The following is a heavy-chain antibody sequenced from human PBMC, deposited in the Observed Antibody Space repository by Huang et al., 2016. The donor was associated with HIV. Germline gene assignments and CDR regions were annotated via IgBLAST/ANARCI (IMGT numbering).Heavy chain of an antibody. V-gene: IGHV4-34*02. CDR1: GGSLTDYF. Sequence: QVQLQQWGAQLVRPSETLSLTCAVYGGSLTDYFWTWIRQTPGKGLQWIGTISHDGTTNHSQSLRGLVTTEIDTSNNQSSLKMTSITAAETATDYCARATATVGYCFFYGLDVWGKGTSVTVS. CDR3: ARATATVGYCFFYGLDV. J-gene: IGHJ6*04. CDR2: ISHDGTT. D-gene: IGHD2-21*02.